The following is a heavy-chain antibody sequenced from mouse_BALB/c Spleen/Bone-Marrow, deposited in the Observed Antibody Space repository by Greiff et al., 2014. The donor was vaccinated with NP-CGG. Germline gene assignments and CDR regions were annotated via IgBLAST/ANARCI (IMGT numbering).Heavy chain of an antibody. CDR2: IYPGSGST. CDR1: GYTFTSYW. V-gene: IGHV1S22*01. CDR3: TRGGVYYDYDGAWFAY. D-gene: IGHD2-4*01. J-gene: IGHJ3*01. Sequence: LQQSGSELVRPGASVKLSCKASGYTFTSYWMHWVKQRPGQGLEWIGNIYPGSGSTNYDEKFKSKATLTVDTSSSTPYMRLSSLTSEDSAVYYCTRGGVYYDYDGAWFAYWGQGTLVTVSA.